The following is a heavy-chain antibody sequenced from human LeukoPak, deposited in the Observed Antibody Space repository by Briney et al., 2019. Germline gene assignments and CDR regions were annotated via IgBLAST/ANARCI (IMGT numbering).Heavy chain of an antibody. CDR3: ARDGYYDSSDNY. Sequence: TSSETLSLTCTVSGGSISSYYWSWIRQPPGKGLEWIGYIYYSGSTYYNPPLKSRVTISVDTSKNQFSLKLSSVTAADTAVYYCARDGYYDSSDNYWGQGTLVTVSS. D-gene: IGHD3-22*01. CDR2: IYYSGST. J-gene: IGHJ4*02. V-gene: IGHV4-30-4*08. CDR1: GGSISSYY.